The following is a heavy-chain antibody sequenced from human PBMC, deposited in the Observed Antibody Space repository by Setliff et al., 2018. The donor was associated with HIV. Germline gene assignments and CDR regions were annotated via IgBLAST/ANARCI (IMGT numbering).Heavy chain of an antibody. J-gene: IGHJ4*02. Sequence: SSETLSLTCTVPGGSISTYYWTWIRQPPGKGLEWIGYIYTSGSTSYNPSLKSRLTISLDTSKNQFSLKLSSVTAADTAVYYCARQERYCTSADCYRYFNYWGQGTLVTVSS. CDR3: ARQERYCTSADCYRYFNY. V-gene: IGHV4-4*09. CDR1: GGSISTYY. CDR2: IYTSGST. D-gene: IGHD2-2*02.